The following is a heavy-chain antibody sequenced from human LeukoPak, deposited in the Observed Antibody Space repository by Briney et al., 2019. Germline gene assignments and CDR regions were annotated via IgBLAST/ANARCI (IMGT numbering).Heavy chain of an antibody. D-gene: IGHD2-2*01. CDR1: GFTFNTYG. CDR2: IQQDGSEK. J-gene: IGHJ6*03. CDR3: ARERIGYCSRTSCYLERYYYYMDV. Sequence: GGSLRLSCAASGFTFNTYGMSWVRQAPGKGLEWVANIQQDGSEKYYVDSVKGRFTISRDNAKNSLYLQMNSLRAEDTAVYYCARERIGYCSRTSCYLERYYYYMDVWGKGTTVTVSS. V-gene: IGHV3-7*01.